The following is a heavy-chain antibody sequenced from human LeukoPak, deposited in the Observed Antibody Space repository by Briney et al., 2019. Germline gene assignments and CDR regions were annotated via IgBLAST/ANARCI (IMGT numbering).Heavy chain of an antibody. CDR2: AYDDASNQ. D-gene: IGHD3-22*01. J-gene: IGHJ4*02. CDR3: ATGGRYYYDQ. V-gene: IGHV3-33*01. CDR1: GFNLRSQG. Sequence: GTSLRLSCAASGFNLRSQGMHWVRQAPGKGLEWVAVAYDDASNQYYADSVKGRFTVSKDNSKNTLYIQMNSLRAEDTAVYYCATGGRYYYDQWGQGTLVTVSS.